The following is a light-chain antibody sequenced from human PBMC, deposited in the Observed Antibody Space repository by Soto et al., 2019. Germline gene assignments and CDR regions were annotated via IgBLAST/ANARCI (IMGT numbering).Light chain of an antibody. CDR3: AAWDDSLNGVLV. Sequence: QAVVTQPPSASGTPGQRVTISCSGSSSNIGSNTVNWYQQLPGTAPKLLIYSNNQRPSGVPDRFSGSKSGTSASLAISGLQSEDEADYYCAAWDDSLNGVLVFGTGTKLTVL. CDR1: SSNIGSNT. V-gene: IGLV1-44*01. CDR2: SNN. J-gene: IGLJ1*01.